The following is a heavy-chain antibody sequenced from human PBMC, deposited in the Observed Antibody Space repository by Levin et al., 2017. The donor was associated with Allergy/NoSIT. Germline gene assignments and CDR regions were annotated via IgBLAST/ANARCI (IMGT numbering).Heavy chain of an antibody. J-gene: IGHJ1*01. CDR3: ARVEGYGSGSYHFQH. CDR2: IDPTDSYT. CDR1: GYSFTSYW. V-gene: IGHV5-10-1*01. D-gene: IGHD3-10*01. Sequence: NPGESLKISCKGSGYSFTSYWLIWVRQMPGKGLEWMGKIDPTDSYTNYSPSLEGHVTISTDNSLSTAYLQWSSLKASDTAMYFCARVEGYGSGSYHFQHWGQGTLVTVSS.